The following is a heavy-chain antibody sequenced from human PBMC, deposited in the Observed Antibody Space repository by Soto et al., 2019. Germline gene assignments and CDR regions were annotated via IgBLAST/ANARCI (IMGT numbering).Heavy chain of an antibody. CDR2: INQDGGVT. D-gene: IGHD6-19*01. CDR3: ARYYRGSGRYFFDY. V-gene: IGHV3-7*03. Sequence: QPGGSVRLSCVASGFTFMSSFMGWVRQAPGKGLEWVANINQDGGVTYYVDSVEGRFTIFRDNAKDSLYLQMHSLRAEDTAVYYCARYYRGSGRYFFDYWGQGTLVTVSS. J-gene: IGHJ4*02. CDR1: GFTFMSSF.